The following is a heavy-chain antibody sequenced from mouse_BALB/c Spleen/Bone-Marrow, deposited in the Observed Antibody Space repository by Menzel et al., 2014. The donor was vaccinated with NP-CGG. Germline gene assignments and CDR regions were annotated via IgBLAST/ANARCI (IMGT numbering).Heavy chain of an antibody. V-gene: IGHV1S81*02. D-gene: IGHD2-13*01. J-gene: IGHJ3*01. Sequence: VQLQQSGAELVKPGASVKLSCKASGYTFTSYYMYWVKQRPGQGLEWIGEINPSNGGTNFNEKFKSKATLTVGKSSSTAYMQLSSLTSEDSAVYSCTREGDSPFAYWGQGTLVTVSA. CDR2: INPSNGGT. CDR3: TREGDSPFAY. CDR1: GYTFTSYY.